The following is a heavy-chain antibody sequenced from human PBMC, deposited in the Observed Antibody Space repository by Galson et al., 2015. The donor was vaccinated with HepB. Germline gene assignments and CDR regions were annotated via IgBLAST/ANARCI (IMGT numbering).Heavy chain of an antibody. CDR1: GYSFTSYW. Sequence: QSGAEVTKPGESLKISCKGSGYSFTSYWIGWVRQMPGKGLEWMGIIYPGDSDTRYSPSFQGQVTISADKSISTAYLQWSSLKASDTAMYYCARPTMVRGVTEGAFDYWGQGTLVTVSS. CDR3: ARPTMVRGVTEGAFDY. D-gene: IGHD3-10*01. CDR2: IYPGDSDT. J-gene: IGHJ4*02. V-gene: IGHV5-51*01.